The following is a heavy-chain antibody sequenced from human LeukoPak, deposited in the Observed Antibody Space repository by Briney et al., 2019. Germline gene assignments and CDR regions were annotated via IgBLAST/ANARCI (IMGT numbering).Heavy chain of an antibody. D-gene: IGHD1-26*01. Sequence: PSETLSLTCAVSGYSISSGYYWGWIRQPPGKGLEWIGSIYHSGSTYYNPSLKSRVTISVDTSKNQFSLKLSSVTAADTAVYYCARDEADGRIDYWGQGTLVTVSS. CDR2: IYHSGST. J-gene: IGHJ4*02. V-gene: IGHV4-38-2*02. CDR1: GYSISSGYY. CDR3: ARDEADGRIDY.